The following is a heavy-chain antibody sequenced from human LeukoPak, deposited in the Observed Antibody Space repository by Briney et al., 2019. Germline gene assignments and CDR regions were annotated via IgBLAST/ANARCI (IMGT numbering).Heavy chain of an antibody. CDR1: GGSLSSSNW. D-gene: IGHD1-26*01. CDR2: IYHSGST. V-gene: IGHV4-4*02. J-gene: IGHJ3*02. CDR3: ARDPWESGAFDI. Sequence: SGTLSLTCAVSGGSLSSSNWWSWVRQPPGKGLGWIGEIYHSGSTNYNPSLKSRVTISVDKSKNQFSLKLSSVTAADTAAYYCARDPWESGAFDIWGQGTMVTVSS.